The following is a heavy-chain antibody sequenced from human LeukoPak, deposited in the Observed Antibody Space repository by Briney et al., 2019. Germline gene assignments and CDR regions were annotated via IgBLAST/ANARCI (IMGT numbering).Heavy chain of an antibody. J-gene: IGHJ4*02. CDR3: ARRPHYFDY. CDR1: GVSISSSSYY. Sequence: PSETLSLTCTVSGVSISSSSYYWGWLRQPPGKGMEWIGSIYYSGSTYYNPSLKSRVTISVDTSKNQFSLKLSSVTAADTAVYYCARRPHYFDYWGQGTLVTVSS. V-gene: IGHV4-39*01. CDR2: IYYSGST.